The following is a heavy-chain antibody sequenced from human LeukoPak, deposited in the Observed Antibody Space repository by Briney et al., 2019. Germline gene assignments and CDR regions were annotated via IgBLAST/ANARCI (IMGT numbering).Heavy chain of an antibody. J-gene: IGHJ4*02. CDR3: ARGGRGYSYVIDY. V-gene: IGHV1-69*13. D-gene: IGHD5-18*01. Sequence: SVKVSCKASGGTFSSYAISWVRQAPGQGLEWMGGIIPIFGTANYAQKFQGRVTITADESTSTAYMELSSLRSEDTAVYYCARGGRGYSYVIDYWGQETLVTVSS. CDR1: GGTFSSYA. CDR2: IIPIFGTA.